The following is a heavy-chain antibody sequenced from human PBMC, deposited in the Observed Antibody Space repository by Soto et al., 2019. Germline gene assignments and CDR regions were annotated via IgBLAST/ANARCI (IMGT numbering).Heavy chain of an antibody. CDR3: ARDPYSSSWYIPAPSNWFDP. Sequence: GGSLRLSCAASGFTFSSYSMNWVRQAPGKGLEWVSSISSSSSYIYYADSVKGRFTISRDNAKNSLYLQMNSLRAEDTAVYYCARDPYSSSWYIPAPSNWFDPWGQGTLVTVSS. J-gene: IGHJ5*02. D-gene: IGHD6-13*01. CDR1: GFTFSSYS. CDR2: ISSSSSYI. V-gene: IGHV3-21*01.